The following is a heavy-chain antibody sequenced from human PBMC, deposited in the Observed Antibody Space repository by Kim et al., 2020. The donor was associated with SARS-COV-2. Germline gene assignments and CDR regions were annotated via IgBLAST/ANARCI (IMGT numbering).Heavy chain of an antibody. V-gene: IGHV3-53*01. CDR1: GFIVSSNY. CDR2: IYSSRGT. D-gene: IGHD3-10*01. Sequence: GGSLRLSCAASGFIVSSNYMSWVRQAPGKGLEWVSVIYSSRGTNYADSVKGRFTISRDNSKNTVYLQMNSLTVEDTAVYYCASGHYYGSGSFDTWGQGTLVTVSS. CDR3: ASGHYYGSGSFDT. J-gene: IGHJ5*02.